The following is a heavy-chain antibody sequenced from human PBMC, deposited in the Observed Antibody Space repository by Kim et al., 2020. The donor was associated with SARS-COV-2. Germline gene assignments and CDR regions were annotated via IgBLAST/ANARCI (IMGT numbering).Heavy chain of an antibody. V-gene: IGHV3-15*01. D-gene: IGHD3-10*01. CDR1: GFSFSIAW. CDR2: IRSRSSGGTA. J-gene: IGHJ4*02. CDR3: TTPYDFSGSFRGI. Sequence: GGSLRLSCAASGFSFSIAWMSWVRQAPGKGLEWVGRIRSRSSGGTADYAAPVKGRFTISRDNSKNTLYLHMNSLKTEDTALYYCTTPYDFSGSFRGIWGQGTLVTVSS.